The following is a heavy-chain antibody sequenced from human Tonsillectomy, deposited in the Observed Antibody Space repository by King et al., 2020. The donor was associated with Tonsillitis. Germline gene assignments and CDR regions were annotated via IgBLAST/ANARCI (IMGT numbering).Heavy chain of an antibody. J-gene: IGHJ4*02. CDR3: PGDAPLRPFDY. CDR2: INPSSGGT. D-gene: IGHD4-17*01. Sequence: VQLVESGAEVKKPGASVKVSCKASGDNFTDYYAHWVRQAPGQSLEGMGWINPSSGGTYFAQKFQDRVTMTRETSITTLYMELIRLRSDDTAVYYCPGDAPLRPFDYWGQGTLVTVSS. CDR1: GDNFTDYY. V-gene: IGHV1-2*02.